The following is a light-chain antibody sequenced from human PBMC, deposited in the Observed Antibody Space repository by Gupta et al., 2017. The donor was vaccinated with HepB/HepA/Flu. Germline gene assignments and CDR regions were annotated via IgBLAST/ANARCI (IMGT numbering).Light chain of an antibody. CDR3: QQFYSIPVT. Sequence: DTVMTQSPDSLAVALGGRATINCKSSRSVLYPSNNKNHLAWYQQKSGQPPKLLIYWASTRESGVPDRFSGSGSGTDFTLTISSLQAEDVAVYFCQQFYSIPVTFGGGTKVEIK. CDR2: WAS. CDR1: RSVLYPSNNKNH. J-gene: IGKJ4*01. V-gene: IGKV4-1*01.